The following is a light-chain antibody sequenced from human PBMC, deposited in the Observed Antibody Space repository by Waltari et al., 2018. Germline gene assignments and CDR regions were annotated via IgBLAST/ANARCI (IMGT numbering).Light chain of an antibody. J-gene: IGLJ2*01. CDR3: QSYDSSNLRV. V-gene: IGLV6-57*03. Sequence: NFMLTQPHSVSESPGKTVTISCTRSSGSIASNYVQWYQQRPGSAPTTVIYEEKERPSGVPDRFSGSIDSSANSASLTISGLKTEDEADYYCQSYDSSNLRVFGGETKLTVL. CDR1: SGSIASNY. CDR2: EEK.